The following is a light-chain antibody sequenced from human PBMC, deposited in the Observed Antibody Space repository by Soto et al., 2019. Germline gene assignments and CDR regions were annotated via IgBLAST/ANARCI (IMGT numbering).Light chain of an antibody. CDR1: QSVTSTF. CDR3: QQFGTLPGT. J-gene: IGKJ2*01. CDR2: GTS. V-gene: IGKV3-20*01. Sequence: EIVMTQSPDTMSLSPGEAATLSCRASQSVTSTFFAWYQQKPGQAPRLLIYGTSSRATGIPDRFSGSGSGTDFTLTISRLEPEEVAGYHCQQFGTLPGTFGQGTKLEIK.